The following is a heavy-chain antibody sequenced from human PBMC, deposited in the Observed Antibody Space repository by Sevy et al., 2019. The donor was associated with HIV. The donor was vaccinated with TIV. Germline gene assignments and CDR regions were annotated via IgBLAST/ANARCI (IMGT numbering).Heavy chain of an antibody. CDR2: ISGSGGST. Sequence: GGSLRLSCAASGFTFSTYAMSWVRQAPGKGLEWVSGISGSGGSTYYADSVKGRFTISRDNAKNSLFLQMNSLRADDTAMYYCAGDRGVGTSSYGMGVWGQGTTVTVSS. CDR3: AGDRGVGTSSYGMGV. D-gene: IGHD1-26*01. CDR1: GFTFSTYA. V-gene: IGHV3-23*01. J-gene: IGHJ6*02.